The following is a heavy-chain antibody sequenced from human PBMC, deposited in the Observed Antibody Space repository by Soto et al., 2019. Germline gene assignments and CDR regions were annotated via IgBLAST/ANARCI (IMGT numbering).Heavy chain of an antibody. CDR2: ISETGSHT. CDR3: ARSLRATSPLTF. D-gene: IGHD7-27*01. Sequence: GSLRVSCEASGFTFTDYHMRWIRQAPGKGLEWVALISETGSHTAYAESVKGRFTISRDNARPSVFLQMNSLRSDDTAVYFCARSLRATSPLTFWGQGTPVSVSS. CDR1: GFTFTDYH. V-gene: IGHV3-11*06. J-gene: IGHJ4*02.